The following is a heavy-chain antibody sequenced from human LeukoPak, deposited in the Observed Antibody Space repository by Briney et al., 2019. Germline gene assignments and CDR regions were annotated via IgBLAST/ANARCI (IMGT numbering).Heavy chain of an antibody. CDR3: ARGYNDYGDFDAFDI. CDR2: IYSGGST. J-gene: IGHJ3*02. D-gene: IGHD4-17*01. Sequence: GGSLRLSCAASGFTFSSYAMSWVRQAPGKGLEWVSVIYSGGSTYYADSVKGRFTISRDNSKNTLYLQMNSLRAEDTAVYYCARGYNDYGDFDAFDIWGQGTMVTVSS. CDR1: GFTFSSYA. V-gene: IGHV3-66*02.